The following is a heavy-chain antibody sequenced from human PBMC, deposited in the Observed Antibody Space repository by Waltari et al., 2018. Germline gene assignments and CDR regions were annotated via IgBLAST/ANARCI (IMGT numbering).Heavy chain of an antibody. Sequence: QVQLVQSGAEVKKPGSSVKVSCKASGGTFSSYAISWVRQAPGQGLEWMGGIIPIFGTANYAQKFQGSVTITADESTSTAYMELSSLRFEDTALYYCARKGWQWLGGKMVYFDMDVWGQGTTVTVSS. J-gene: IGHJ6*02. V-gene: IGHV1-69*01. CDR1: GGTFSSYA. CDR2: IIPIFGTA. D-gene: IGHD6-19*01. CDR3: ARKGWQWLGGKMVYFDMDV.